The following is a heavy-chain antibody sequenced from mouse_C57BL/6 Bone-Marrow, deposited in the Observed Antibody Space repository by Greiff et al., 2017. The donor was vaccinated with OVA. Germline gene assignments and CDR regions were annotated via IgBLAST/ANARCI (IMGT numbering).Heavy chain of an antibody. Sequence: QVQLQQSGAELARPVASVKLSCKASGYTFTSYGISWVKQRTGQGLEWIGEIDPSDSYTNYNQKFKGKATLTVDTSSSTAYMQLSSLTSEDSAVYYCASAVFAYWGQGTLVTVSA. CDR1: GYTFTSYG. CDR2: IDPSDSYT. CDR3: ASAVFAY. V-gene: IGHV1-50*01. J-gene: IGHJ3*01.